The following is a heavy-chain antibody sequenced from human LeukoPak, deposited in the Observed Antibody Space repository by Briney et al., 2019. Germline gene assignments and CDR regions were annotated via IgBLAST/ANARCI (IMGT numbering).Heavy chain of an antibody. D-gene: IGHD4-17*01. V-gene: IGHV3-7*01. Sequence: GGSLRLSCAASGFTFSSYLMSWVRQAPGKGLEWVANIKQDGSEKYYVDSVKGRFTISRDNAKNSLYLQMNSLRAEDTAVYYCARRDVTVTTFYYYYYMDVWGKGTTVTVSS. CDR1: GFTFSSYL. J-gene: IGHJ6*03. CDR3: ARRDVTVTTFYYYYYMDV. CDR2: IKQDGSEK.